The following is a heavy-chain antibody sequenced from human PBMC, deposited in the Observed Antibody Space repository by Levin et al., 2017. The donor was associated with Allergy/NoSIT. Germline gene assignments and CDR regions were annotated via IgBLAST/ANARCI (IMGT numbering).Heavy chain of an antibody. CDR1: GFSLSTSGVG. Sequence: SGPTLVKPTQTLTLTCTFSGFSLSTSGVGVGWIRQPPGKALEWLALIYWDDDKRESPSLKGRLTITKDTSKNQVVLTMTHMAPVHPSTYFCAHTTLLIATPKTPPFDVSGQGTMVPVSS. J-gene: IGHJ3*01. D-gene: IGHD2-15*01. V-gene: IGHV2-5*02. CDR2: IYWDDDK. CDR3: AHTTLLIATPKTPPFDV.